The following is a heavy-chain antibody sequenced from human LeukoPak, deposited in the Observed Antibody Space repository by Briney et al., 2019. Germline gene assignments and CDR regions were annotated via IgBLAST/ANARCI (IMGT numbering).Heavy chain of an antibody. CDR2: IYYSGST. J-gene: IGHJ6*03. V-gene: IGHV4-39*07. D-gene: IGHD3-10*01. Sequence: PSETLSLTCTVSGGSISSSSYYWGWIRQPPGKGLEWIGSIYYSGSTYYNPSLKSRVTISVDTSKNQFSLKLSSVTAADTAVYYCARDADYYGSGSPYYYYYYMDVWGKGTTVTISS. CDR1: GGSISSSSYY. CDR3: ARDADYYGSGSPYYYYYYMDV.